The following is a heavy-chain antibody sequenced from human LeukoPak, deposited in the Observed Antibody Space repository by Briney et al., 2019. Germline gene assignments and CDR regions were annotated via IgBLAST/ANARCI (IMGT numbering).Heavy chain of an antibody. CDR1: GFTLSSFA. J-gene: IGHJ4*02. CDR3: AKQSAGSSTWYSLHFDY. D-gene: IGHD6-13*01. V-gene: IGHV3-23*01. Sequence: PGGSLRLFCAASGFTLSSFAMSWARQAPGKGLEWVSVISGSGGSTNYTDSVKGRFTISRDNSKNTLYLQMNSLRAGDTAVYFCAKQSAGSSTWYSLHFDYWGEGTRVTVSS. CDR2: ISGSGGST.